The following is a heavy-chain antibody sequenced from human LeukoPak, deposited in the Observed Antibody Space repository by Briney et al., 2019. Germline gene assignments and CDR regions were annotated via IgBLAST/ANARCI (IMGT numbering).Heavy chain of an antibody. J-gene: IGHJ4*02. CDR1: GGSISSGDYY. D-gene: IGHD6-19*01. CDR2: IYYSGST. Sequence: SETLSLTCTVSGGSISSGDYYWSWIRQPPGKGLEWIGYIYYSGSTYYNPSLKSRVTISVDTSKNQFSLKLSSVTAADTAVYYLGRYVGVAGRWEIGYWGQGTLVTVSS. V-gene: IGHV4-30-4*01. CDR3: GRYVGVAGRWEIGY.